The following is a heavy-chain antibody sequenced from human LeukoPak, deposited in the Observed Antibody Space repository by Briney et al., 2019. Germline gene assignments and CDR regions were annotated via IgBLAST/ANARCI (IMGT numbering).Heavy chain of an antibody. D-gene: IGHD4-17*01. Sequence: PGGSLRLPCADSRFTFSSYEMNWVRQAPGKGLEWVSYISSSGSTIYYADSVKGRFTISRDNAKNSLYLQMNSLRAEDTAVYFCTTLPTVTILAGGSWTPFDYWGQGTLVTVSS. CDR2: ISSSGSTI. J-gene: IGHJ4*02. CDR1: RFTFSSYE. V-gene: IGHV3-48*03. CDR3: TTLPTVTILAGGSWTPFDY.